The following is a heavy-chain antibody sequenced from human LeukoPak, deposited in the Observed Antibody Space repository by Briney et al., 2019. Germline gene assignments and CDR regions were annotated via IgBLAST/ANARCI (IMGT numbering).Heavy chain of an antibody. CDR1: GFSFTSSA. Sequence: SVKVSCKASGFSFTSSAVQWVRQARGQRLEWIGWIVAGSGNTQYAQDFQARVTITRDMSTSTAYLELSSLRSGDTAVYYCAADLLGAAAYYWGQGTLVTVSS. CDR3: AADLLGAAAYY. D-gene: IGHD6-13*01. J-gene: IGHJ4*02. CDR2: IVAGSGNT. V-gene: IGHV1-58*01.